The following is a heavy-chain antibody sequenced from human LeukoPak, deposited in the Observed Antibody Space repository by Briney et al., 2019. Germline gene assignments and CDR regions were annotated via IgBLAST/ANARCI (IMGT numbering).Heavy chain of an antibody. J-gene: IGHJ3*02. CDR3: ARVLSSQLWSRGFDAFDI. CDR1: GYTFTSYY. D-gene: IGHD5-18*01. CDR2: INPSGGST. V-gene: IGHV1-46*01. Sequence: PVASVKVSCKASGYTFTSYYMHWVRQAPGQGLEWMGIINPSGGSTSYAQKFQGRVTMTRDMSTSTVYMELSRLRSDDTAVYYCARVLSSQLWSRGFDAFDIWGQGTMVTVSS.